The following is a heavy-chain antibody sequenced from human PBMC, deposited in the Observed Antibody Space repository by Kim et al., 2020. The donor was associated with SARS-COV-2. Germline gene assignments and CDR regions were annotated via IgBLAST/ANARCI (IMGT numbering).Heavy chain of an antibody. J-gene: IGHJ5*02. CDR3: ARGEATTRNWFDP. Sequence: SETLSLTCAVYGGSFSGYYWSWIRQPPGKGLEWIGEINHSGSTNYNPSLKSRVTRSVDTSKNQFSLKLSSVTAADTAVYYCARGEATTRNWFDPWGQGTLVTVSS. D-gene: IGHD4-17*01. CDR2: INHSGST. V-gene: IGHV4-34*01. CDR1: GGSFSGYY.